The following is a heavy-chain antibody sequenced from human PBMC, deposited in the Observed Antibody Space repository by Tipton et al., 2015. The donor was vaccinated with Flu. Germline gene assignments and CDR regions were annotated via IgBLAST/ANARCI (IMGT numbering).Heavy chain of an antibody. V-gene: IGHV4-61*02. Sequence: LRLSCTVSGGSISSGSYYWSWIRQPAGKGLEWIGRIYTSGSTNYNPSLKSQVTISVDTSKNQFSLKLSSVTAADTAVYYCARVEGATFVRYWGQGTLVTVSS. J-gene: IGHJ4*02. D-gene: IGHD1-26*01. CDR3: ARVEGATFVRY. CDR2: IYTSGST. CDR1: GGSISSGSYY.